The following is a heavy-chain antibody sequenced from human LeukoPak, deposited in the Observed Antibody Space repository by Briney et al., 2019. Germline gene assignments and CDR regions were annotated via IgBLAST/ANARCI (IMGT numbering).Heavy chain of an antibody. CDR3: ARDEGVPAALIDY. Sequence: PGRSLRLSCAASGFTFGSYAMHWVRQAPGKGLEWVAVISYDGSNKYYADSVKGRFTISRDNSKNTLYLQMNSLRAEDTAVYYCARDEGVPAALIDYWGQGTLVTVSS. D-gene: IGHD2-2*01. CDR1: GFTFGSYA. V-gene: IGHV3-30-3*01. J-gene: IGHJ4*02. CDR2: ISYDGSNK.